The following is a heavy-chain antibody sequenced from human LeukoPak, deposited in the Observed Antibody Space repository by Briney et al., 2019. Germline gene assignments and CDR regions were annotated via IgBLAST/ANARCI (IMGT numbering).Heavy chain of an antibody. CDR2: IIPIFGTA. CDR1: GGTFSSYA. D-gene: IGHD3-16*01. V-gene: IGHV1-69*05. CDR3: ARVPPGGNNWFDP. Sequence: GASVKVSCKASGGTFSSYAISWVRQAPGQGLEWMGRIIPIFGTANYAQKFQGRVTITTDESTSTAYMELSSLRSEDTAVYYCARVPPGGNNWFDPWGQGTLVTVSS. J-gene: IGHJ5*02.